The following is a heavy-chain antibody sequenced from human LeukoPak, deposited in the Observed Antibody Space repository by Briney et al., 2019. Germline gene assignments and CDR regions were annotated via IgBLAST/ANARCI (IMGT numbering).Heavy chain of an antibody. CDR2: MSYDGANK. Sequence: PGGSLRLSCAASGFKFNTYAMHWVRQAPGKGLEWAAVMSYDGANKFHADSVKGRFTISRDNSRNILFLQMNSLRPEDTAVYYCARGPRNSCGWDYYHYAMDVWGQGTTVTVSS. J-gene: IGHJ6*02. D-gene: IGHD3-22*01. V-gene: IGHV3-30-3*01. CDR1: GFKFNTYA. CDR3: ARGPRNSCGWDYYHYAMDV.